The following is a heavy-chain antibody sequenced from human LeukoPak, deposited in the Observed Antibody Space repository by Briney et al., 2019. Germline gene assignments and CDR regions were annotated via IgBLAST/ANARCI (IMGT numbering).Heavy chain of an antibody. V-gene: IGHV1-8*01. CDR2: MNPNNGNT. Sequence: ASVKVSCKASGYTFTSYSINWVRQATGQGLEWMGWMNPNNGNTGYAQKFQGRLTMTRNTSISTAYMELNSLGSEDTAVYYCARGKITLRFDPWGQGTLVTVSS. D-gene: IGHD3-16*01. CDR1: GYTFTSYS. J-gene: IGHJ5*02. CDR3: ARGKITLRFDP.